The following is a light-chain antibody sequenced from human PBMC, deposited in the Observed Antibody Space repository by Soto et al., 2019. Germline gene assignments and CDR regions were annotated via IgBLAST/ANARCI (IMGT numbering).Light chain of an antibody. CDR2: DVT. CDR1: SRDIGGYNY. V-gene: IGLV2-14*03. CDR3: ASSISRSAYV. Sequence: QSALTQPASVSGSPGPSITISCTGTSRDIGGYNYVSCYIQHPREPPKLLIYDVTNRPSGISNRFSGSSSGNTASLTISGLVSDGEDYYYCASSISRSAYVFGTRTKVTVL. J-gene: IGLJ1*01.